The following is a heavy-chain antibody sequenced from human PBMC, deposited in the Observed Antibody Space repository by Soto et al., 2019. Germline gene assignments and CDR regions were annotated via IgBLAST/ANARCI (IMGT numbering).Heavy chain of an antibody. CDR2: IYYRGST. J-gene: IGHJ4*02. V-gene: IGHV4-59*01. Sequence: ETLSLTCTISGGSISDYSWNWIRQPPGRGLEWIGYIYYRGSTNYSPSLWSRVTISADTSKNQFSLKLSSVTAADTAVYYCARGSNSNFEGPIVWGQGTLVTVSS. CDR3: ARGSNSNFEGPIV. D-gene: IGHD2-2*01. CDR1: GGSISDYS.